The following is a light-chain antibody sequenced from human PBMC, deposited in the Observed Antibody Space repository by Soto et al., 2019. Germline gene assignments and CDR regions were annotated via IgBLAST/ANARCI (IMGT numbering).Light chain of an antibody. CDR3: SSYTTSSTVL. CDR2: DVS. CDR1: SSDVGDYHY. J-gene: IGLJ2*01. V-gene: IGLV2-14*03. Sequence: QSVLTQPASVSGSPGQSITIPCTGTSSDVGDYHYVSWYQQHPGKAPKLMIYDVSYRPSGVSNRFAGSKSGDTASLTISGLQAEDEADYYCSSYTTSSTVLFGGGTKLTVL.